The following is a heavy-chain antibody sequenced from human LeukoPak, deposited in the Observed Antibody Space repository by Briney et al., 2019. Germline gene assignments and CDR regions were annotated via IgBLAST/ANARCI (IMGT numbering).Heavy chain of an antibody. CDR1: GFIVSSNY. CDR2: IYSGGRT. Sequence: GGSLRLSCAASGFIVSSNYMSWVRQAPGKGLEWVSIIYSGGRTYYADSVKGRFTISRDNSKNTLYLQMNSLGVEDTAVYYCARDGDDTSGYFSPFDYWGQGTLVTVSS. V-gene: IGHV3-53*01. D-gene: IGHD3-22*01. J-gene: IGHJ4*02. CDR3: ARDGDDTSGYFSPFDY.